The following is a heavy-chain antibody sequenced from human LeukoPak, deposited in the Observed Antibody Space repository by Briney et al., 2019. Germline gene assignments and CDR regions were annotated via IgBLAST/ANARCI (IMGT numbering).Heavy chain of an antibody. CDR3: AREFAGLLPTAPRGYYFDY. D-gene: IGHD2-2*01. V-gene: IGHV1-18*01. CDR1: GYTFTSYG. CDR2: INTYNGNT. J-gene: IGHJ4*02. Sequence: ASVNLSCKFSGYTFTSYGITCVRHAPGQGREWMGWINTYNGNTNYTQKPQRRHTMTTDTSTSTAHRELRSLRSDDTAVYYCAREFAGLLPTAPRGYYFDYWGQGTLVTVSS.